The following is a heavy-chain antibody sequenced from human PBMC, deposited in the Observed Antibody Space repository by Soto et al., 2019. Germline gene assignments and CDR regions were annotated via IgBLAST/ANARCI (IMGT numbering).Heavy chain of an antibody. Sequence: SETLSLTCAVYGGSFRGYFWNWIRQPPGKGLEWIGEINHSGGTNYNPSLKSRVIISLDKSRNQFSLQLSSATAADTAVYYCARGLVRGVSNNWFDPWGQGTLVTVSS. D-gene: IGHD3-10*01. V-gene: IGHV4-34*01. CDR1: GGSFRGYF. CDR2: INHSGGT. J-gene: IGHJ5*02. CDR3: ARGLVRGVSNNWFDP.